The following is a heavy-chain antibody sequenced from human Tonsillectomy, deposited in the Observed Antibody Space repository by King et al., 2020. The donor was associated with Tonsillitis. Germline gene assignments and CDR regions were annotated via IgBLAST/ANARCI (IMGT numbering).Heavy chain of an antibody. V-gene: IGHV3-21*01. Sequence: VQLVESGGGLVKPGGSLRVSCAASGFTFSSYSMNWVRQAPGKGLEWVSSISSSSSYISFADSVKGRFTISRDNAENSLYLQMNSLRAEDTAVYYCARSNHYGEHETWYFDYWGQGTLVTVSS. J-gene: IGHJ4*02. CDR3: ARSNHYGEHETWYFDY. CDR2: ISSSSSYI. CDR1: GFTFSSYS. D-gene: IGHD4-17*01.